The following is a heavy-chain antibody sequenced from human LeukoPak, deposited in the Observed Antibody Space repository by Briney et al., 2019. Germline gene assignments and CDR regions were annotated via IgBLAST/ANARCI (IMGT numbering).Heavy chain of an antibody. J-gene: IGHJ5*02. CDR1: GGTFSSYA. D-gene: IGHD4-11*01. V-gene: IGHV1-69*05. Sequence: SVKVSCKASGGTFSSYAISWVRQAPGQGLEWMGRIIPIFGTANYAQKFQGRVTITTDEPTSTAYMELSSLRSEDTAVYYCARVVSLTVTFGWFDPWGQGTLVTVSS. CDR2: IIPIFGTA. CDR3: ARVVSLTVTFGWFDP.